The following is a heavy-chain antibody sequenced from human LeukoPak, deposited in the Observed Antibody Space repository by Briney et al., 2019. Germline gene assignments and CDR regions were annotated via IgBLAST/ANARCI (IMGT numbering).Heavy chain of an antibody. CDR3: AKGHYDILTAYYVLDS. Sequence: GGSLRLSCAASGFTFNSYSMNCVRQAPGKGLEWVSSISSSSTFIYYADSVRGRFTISRDNAKNSLYLQMDSLRAEDTAVYYCAKGHYDILTAYYVLDSWGQGTLVTVSA. J-gene: IGHJ4*02. D-gene: IGHD3-9*01. V-gene: IGHV3-21*01. CDR1: GFTFNSYS. CDR2: ISSSSTFI.